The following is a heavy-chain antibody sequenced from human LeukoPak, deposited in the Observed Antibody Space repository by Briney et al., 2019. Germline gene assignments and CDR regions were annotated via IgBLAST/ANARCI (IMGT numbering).Heavy chain of an antibody. Sequence: GGSLRLSCAGSGFTFSDFWMTWVRQTPGKGLEWVANIKQDGSEKYYVDSVKGRFTISRDNAKNSLYLQMNSLTAEDTAAYYCARDLDYLPLDYWGQGTLVTVSS. CDR2: IKQDGSEK. V-gene: IGHV3-7*01. J-gene: IGHJ4*02. D-gene: IGHD3/OR15-3a*01. CDR3: ARDLDYLPLDY. CDR1: GFTFSDFW.